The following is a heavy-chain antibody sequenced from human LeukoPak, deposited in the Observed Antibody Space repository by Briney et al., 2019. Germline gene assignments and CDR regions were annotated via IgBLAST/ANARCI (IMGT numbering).Heavy chain of an antibody. J-gene: IGHJ4*02. CDR1: GGSISSYY. Sequence: SETLSLTCTVSGGSISSYYWSWIRQPPGKGLEWIGYIYYSGSTNYNPTLKSRVTISVDTSKNQFSLKLSSVTAADTAVYYCARHLSRELYFDYWGQGTLVTVSS. CDR2: IYYSGST. CDR3: ARHLSRELYFDY. V-gene: IGHV4-59*08. D-gene: IGHD1-26*01.